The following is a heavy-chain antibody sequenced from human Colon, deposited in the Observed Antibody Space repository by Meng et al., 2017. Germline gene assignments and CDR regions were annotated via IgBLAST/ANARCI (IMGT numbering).Heavy chain of an antibody. CDR3: SGLVTVDY. V-gene: IGHV4-34*02. J-gene: IGHJ4*02. CDR1: AGPFSGYY. Sequence: QVPLQQWGPGLLKPSETLTLTCAIHAGPFSGYYWSWIRQAPGKGLEWIGEINHSGDTHYNPSLKSRVSMSFDTSKKQFSLHLSSVTAADTAVYYCSGLVTVDYWGPGTVVTVSS. CDR2: INHSGDT. D-gene: IGHD1-26*01.